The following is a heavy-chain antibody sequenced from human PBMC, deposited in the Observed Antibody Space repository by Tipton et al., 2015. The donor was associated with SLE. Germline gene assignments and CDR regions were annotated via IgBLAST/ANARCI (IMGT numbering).Heavy chain of an antibody. CDR1: GFPFRSYG. CDR2: ISYDGTDS. CDR3: AKDTVRGSHWGNWFDP. V-gene: IGHV3-30*18. Sequence: SLRLSCAASGFPFRSYGLHWVRQGPGTGLEWVAFISYDGTDSSYADSVKGRFTISRDNSKNTLYLQMNSLRSEDTAVYYCAKDTVRGSHWGNWFDPWGQGTLVTVSS. J-gene: IGHJ5*02. D-gene: IGHD3-16*01.